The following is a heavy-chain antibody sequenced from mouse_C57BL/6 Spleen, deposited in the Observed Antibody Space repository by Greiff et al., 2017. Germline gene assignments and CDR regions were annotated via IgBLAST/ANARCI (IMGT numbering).Heavy chain of an antibody. D-gene: IGHD2-5*01. CDR1: GFNIKDYY. CDR2: IDPEDGDT. Sequence: EVHLVESGAELVRPGASVKLSCTASGFNIKDYYMHWVKQRPEQGLEWIGRIDPEDGDTEYAPKFQGKATMTADTSSNTAYLQLSSLTSEDTAVYYCTRSYYSNYGWFAYWGQGTLVTVSA. V-gene: IGHV14-1*01. CDR3: TRSYYSNYGWFAY. J-gene: IGHJ3*01.